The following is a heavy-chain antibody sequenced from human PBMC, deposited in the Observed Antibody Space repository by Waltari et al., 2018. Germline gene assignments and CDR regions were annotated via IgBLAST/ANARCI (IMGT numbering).Heavy chain of an antibody. D-gene: IGHD3-16*02. CDR1: GYSISSGYY. CDR2: IYYSGES. V-gene: IGHV4-38-2*02. CDR3: ARDRHYYFVSYLGGRDSFDL. Sequence: QVQLQESGPGLVKPSETLSLTCVVSGYSISSGYYWGWIRRPPGKGLEWIGSIYYSGESYYQRSLKSRTTISIDTSKNQISLNLSAMTAADTAMYYCARDRHYYFVSYLGGRDSFDLWGQGKMVTVSS. J-gene: IGHJ3*01.